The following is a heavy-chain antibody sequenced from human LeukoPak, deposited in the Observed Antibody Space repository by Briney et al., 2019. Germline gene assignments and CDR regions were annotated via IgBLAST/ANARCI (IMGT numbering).Heavy chain of an antibody. CDR1: GGSISSGSYY. V-gene: IGHV4-61*02. D-gene: IGHD5-18*01. CDR2: IYTSGST. CDR3: ARDGYSYGYSFGY. J-gene: IGHJ4*02. Sequence: PSQTLSLTCTVSGGSISSGSYYWSWIRQPAGKGLEWIGRIYTSGSTNYNPSLKSRVTISVDTSKNQFSLELSSVTAADTAVYYCARDGYSYGYSFGYWGQGTLVTVSS.